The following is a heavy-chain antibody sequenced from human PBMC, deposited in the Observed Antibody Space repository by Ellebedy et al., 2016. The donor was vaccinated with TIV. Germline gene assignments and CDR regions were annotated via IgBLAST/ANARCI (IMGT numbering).Heavy chain of an antibody. CDR3: ARLNRVVGRVNWFDP. CDR1: GFTFSSYS. Sequence: GESLKISCAASGFTFSSYSMNWVRQAPGKGLEWVSSISSSSSYIYYADSVKGRFTISRDNAKNSLYLQMNSLRAEDTAVYYCARLNRVVGRVNWFDPWGQGTLVTVSS. J-gene: IGHJ5*02. D-gene: IGHD2-15*01. CDR2: ISSSSSYI. V-gene: IGHV3-21*01.